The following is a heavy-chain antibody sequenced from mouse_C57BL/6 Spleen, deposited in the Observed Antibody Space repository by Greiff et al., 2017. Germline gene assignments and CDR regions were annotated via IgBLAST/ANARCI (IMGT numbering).Heavy chain of an antibody. J-gene: IGHJ4*01. CDR2: INPNNGGT. V-gene: IGHV1-18*01. CDR3: ARAGGYGVYYAMDY. CDR1: GYTFTDYN. D-gene: IGHD2-2*01. Sequence: EVQRVESGPELVKPGASVKIPCKASGYTFTDYNMDWVKQSHGKSLEWIGDINPNNGGTIYNQKFKGKATLTVDKSSSTAYMELRSLTSEDTAVYYCARAGGYGVYYAMDYWGQGTSVTVSS.